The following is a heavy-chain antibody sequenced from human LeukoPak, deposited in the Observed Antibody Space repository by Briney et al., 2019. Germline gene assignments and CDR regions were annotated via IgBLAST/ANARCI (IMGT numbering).Heavy chain of an antibody. CDR1: GGSFSGYY. CDR2: INHSGST. D-gene: IGHD5-12*01. Sequence: PSETLSLTCAVYGGSFSGYYWSWIRQPPGKGLEWIGEINHSGSTNYNPSLKSRVTISVDTSKNQFSLKLSSVTAAETAVYYCRGVATGGFDYWGQGTLVTVSS. V-gene: IGHV4-34*03. J-gene: IGHJ4*02. CDR3: RGVATGGFDY.